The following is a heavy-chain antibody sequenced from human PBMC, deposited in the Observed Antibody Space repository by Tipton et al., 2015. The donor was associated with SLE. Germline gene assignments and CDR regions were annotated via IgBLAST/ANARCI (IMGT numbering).Heavy chain of an antibody. CDR2: IHTSETT. J-gene: IGHJ6*02. Sequence: GLVKPSKTLSLTCTVSGGSINSYYWTWIRQPAGKGLEWIGRIHTSETTAYNPSLQSRVTMSVDTSKKQFSLNLTSVTAADTAVYYCARILPDSFFYGMDVWGQGTTVTVSS. CDR1: GGSINSYY. V-gene: IGHV4-4*07. CDR3: ARILPDSFFYGMDV. D-gene: IGHD3-3*01.